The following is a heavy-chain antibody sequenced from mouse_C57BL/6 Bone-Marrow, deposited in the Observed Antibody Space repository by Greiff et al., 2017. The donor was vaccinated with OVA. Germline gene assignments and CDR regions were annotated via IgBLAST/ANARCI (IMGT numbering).Heavy chain of an antibody. V-gene: IGHV6-6*01. CDR1: GFTFSDAW. J-gene: IGHJ3*01. D-gene: IGHD1-1*01. Sequence: EVNLVESGGGLVQPGGSMKLSCAASGFTFSDAWMDWVRQSPEKGLEWVAEIRNKANNHASYYAVTVKGRFTISRDDSKSSVYLQMNSLKAYDSAIYYWTRVYGPVFGCRGQGALVSVAT. CDR3: TRVYGPVFGC. CDR2: IRNKANNHAS.